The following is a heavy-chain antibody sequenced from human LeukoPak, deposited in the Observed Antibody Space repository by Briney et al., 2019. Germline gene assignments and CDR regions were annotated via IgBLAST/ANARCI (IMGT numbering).Heavy chain of an antibody. J-gene: IGHJ3*02. D-gene: IGHD6-13*01. CDR2: IIPIFGTA. V-gene: IGHV1-69*13. CDR1: GGTFSSYA. CDR3: AREPEDSIAAAATPDAFDI. Sequence: ASVKVSCKASGGTFSSYAISWVRQAPGQGLEWMGGIIPIFGTANYAQKFQGRVTITADESTSTAYMELSSLRSEDTAVYYCAREPEDSIAAAATPDAFDIWGQGTMVTVSS.